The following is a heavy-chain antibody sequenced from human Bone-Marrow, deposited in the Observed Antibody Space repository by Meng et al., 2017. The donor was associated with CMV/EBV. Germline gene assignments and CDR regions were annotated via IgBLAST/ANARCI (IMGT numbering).Heavy chain of an antibody. Sequence: GGSLRLSCAASGFTFSSYAMHWVRQAPGKGLEWVAVISYDGSNKYYADSVKGRFTISRDNSKNTLYLQMNSLRAEDTAVYYCARERYYGSGSYSCWFDPWGQGTLVTVSS. CDR1: GFTFSSYA. CDR3: ARERYYGSGSYSCWFDP. CDR2: ISYDGSNK. J-gene: IGHJ5*02. V-gene: IGHV3-30-3*01. D-gene: IGHD3-10*01.